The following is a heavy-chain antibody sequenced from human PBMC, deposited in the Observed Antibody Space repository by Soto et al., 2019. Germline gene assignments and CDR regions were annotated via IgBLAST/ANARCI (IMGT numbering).Heavy chain of an antibody. CDR3: AKDRRGGYDY. J-gene: IGHJ4*02. CDR1: GFTFDDYA. V-gene: IGHV3-9*01. CDR2: ISWNSGSI. D-gene: IGHD3-16*01. Sequence: EVHLVESGGGLAQPGRSLRLSCAASGFTFDDYAMHWVRQAPGKGLEWVSGISWNSGSIGYADSVKGRFTISRDNAKNSLYLQMNSLRAEDTALYYWAKDRRGGYDYWGQGTLVTVSS.